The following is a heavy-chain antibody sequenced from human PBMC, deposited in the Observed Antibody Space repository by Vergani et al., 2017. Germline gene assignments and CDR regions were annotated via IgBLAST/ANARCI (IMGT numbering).Heavy chain of an antibody. CDR2: ISSSSSYI. V-gene: IGHV3-21*01. CDR3: ARDPSGCELRWGDPS. Sequence: EVQLVESGGGLVKPGGSLRLSCAASGFTFSSYSMNWVRQAPGKGLEWVSSISSSSSYIYYADSVKGRFTISRDNAKNSLYLQMNSLRAEDTAVYYCARDPSGCELRWGDPSWGQGTLVTVSS. D-gene: IGHD1-26*01. J-gene: IGHJ4*02. CDR1: GFTFSSYS.